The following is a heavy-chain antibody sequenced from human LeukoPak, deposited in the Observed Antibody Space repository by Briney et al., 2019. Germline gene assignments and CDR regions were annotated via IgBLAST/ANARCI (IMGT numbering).Heavy chain of an antibody. CDR2: ISSSSNYI. D-gene: IGHD6-13*01. CDR1: GFTFSSHS. Sequence: GGSLRLSRAASGFTFSSHSMNWVRQAPGKGLEWVSSISSSSNYIYYADSVKGRFTISRDNAKNSLYLQMNSLRAEDTAVYYCARGTGGGDRYSSSWYPFDYWGQGTLVTVSS. V-gene: IGHV3-21*01. J-gene: IGHJ4*02. CDR3: ARGTGGGDRYSSSWYPFDY.